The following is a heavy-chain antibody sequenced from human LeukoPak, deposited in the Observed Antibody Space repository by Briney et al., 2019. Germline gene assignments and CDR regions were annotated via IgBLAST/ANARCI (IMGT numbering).Heavy chain of an antibody. J-gene: IGHJ4*02. D-gene: IGHD3-3*01. CDR2: ISGSGGST. V-gene: IGHV3-23*01. Sequence: PGGSLRLSCAASGFTFSSYAMSWVRQAPGKGLEWVSAISGSGGSTYCADSVKGRFTISRDNSKNTLYLQMNSLRAEDTAVYYCAKASSITIFGVVIIPYYFDYWGQGTLVTVSS. CDR1: GFTFSSYA. CDR3: AKASSITIFGVVIIPYYFDY.